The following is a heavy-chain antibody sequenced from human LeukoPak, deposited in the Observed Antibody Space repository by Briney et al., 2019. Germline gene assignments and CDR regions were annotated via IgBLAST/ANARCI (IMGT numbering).Heavy chain of an antibody. Sequence: ASVKVSCKASGYTFSNYYMHWVRQAPGQGLEWMGWINPNSGGTNYGPKFQGRVTMTTDTSISTAYMELSSLTSDDTAVYYCASPGSGWSRGQGTLVTVSS. CDR3: ASPGSGWS. CDR2: INPNSGGT. J-gene: IGHJ4*02. D-gene: IGHD6-19*01. CDR1: GYTFSNYY. V-gene: IGHV1-2*02.